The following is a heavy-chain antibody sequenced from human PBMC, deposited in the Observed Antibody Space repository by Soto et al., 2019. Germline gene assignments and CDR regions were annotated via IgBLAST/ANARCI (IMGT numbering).Heavy chain of an antibody. Sequence: GGSLRLSCAASGFTFSSYGMHWVRQAPGKGLEWVAVISYDGSNKYYADSVKGRFTISRDNSKNTLYLQMNSLRAEDTAVYYCAKSSCSGGSCYYPYFDYWGQGTLVTVSS. CDR1: GFTFSSYG. D-gene: IGHD2-15*01. J-gene: IGHJ4*02. V-gene: IGHV3-30*18. CDR3: AKSSCSGGSCYYPYFDY. CDR2: ISYDGSNK.